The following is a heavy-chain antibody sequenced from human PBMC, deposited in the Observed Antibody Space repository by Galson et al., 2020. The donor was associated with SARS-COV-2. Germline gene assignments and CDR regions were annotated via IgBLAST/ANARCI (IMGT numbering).Heavy chain of an antibody. D-gene: IGHD3-22*01. CDR3: ARVADYYDSSGYRSYGMDV. CDR2: ISSSSSYI. Sequence: NSGGSLRLSCAASGFTFSSYSMNWVRQAPGKGLEWVSSISSSSSYIYFADSLKGRFTISRDNAKNSLYLQMNSLRAEDTAVYYCARVADYYDSSGYRSYGMDVWGQGTTVTVSS. CDR1: GFTFSSYS. V-gene: IGHV3-21*01. J-gene: IGHJ6*02.